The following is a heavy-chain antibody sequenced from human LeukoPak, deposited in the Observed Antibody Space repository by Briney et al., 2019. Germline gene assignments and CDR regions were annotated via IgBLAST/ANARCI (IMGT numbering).Heavy chain of an antibody. CDR1: GFTFSSYG. V-gene: IGHV3-23*01. J-gene: IGHJ4*02. D-gene: IGHD3-10*01. CDR2: ISGSGDDT. Sequence: GGSLRLSCAASGFTFSSYGMSWVRQAPGKGLEWVSTISGSGDDTYYADSVKGRFTISRDNSKNTLYLQMNSLRAEDTAVYYCARVTYGSGTYGAFDYWGQGTLVTVSS. CDR3: ARVTYGSGTYGAFDY.